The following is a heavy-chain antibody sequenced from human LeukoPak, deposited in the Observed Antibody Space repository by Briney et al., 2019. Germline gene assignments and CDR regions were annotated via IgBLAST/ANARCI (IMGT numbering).Heavy chain of an antibody. CDR1: GFTFDDYG. D-gene: IGHD2-15*01. V-gene: IGHV3-20*04. J-gene: IGHJ5*02. CDR3: AKSKEDCCGSFDP. CDR2: INWNGGST. Sequence: PGGSLRLSCAASGFTFDDYGMTWVRQAPGKGLEWVSGINWNGGSTGYADSVRGRFTISRDISKNTLYLQMNSLRVEDTAVYYCAKSKEDCCGSFDPWGRGTLVTVSS.